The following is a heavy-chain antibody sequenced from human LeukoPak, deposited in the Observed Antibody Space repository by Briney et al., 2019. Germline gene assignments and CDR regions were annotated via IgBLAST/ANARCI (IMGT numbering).Heavy chain of an antibody. J-gene: IGHJ4*02. D-gene: IGHD1-26*01. Sequence: ASVKVSCKAYGYTFTGYYIHWVRQAPGQGLEWMGWINTNSGGTNYAQNLPGRATITRDTSITAAYMELTRPRSDATAVYYSAMVRRATLDYWGAGAPVTV. CDR3: AMVRRATLDY. V-gene: IGHV1-2*02. CDR1: GYTFTGYY. CDR2: INTNSGGT.